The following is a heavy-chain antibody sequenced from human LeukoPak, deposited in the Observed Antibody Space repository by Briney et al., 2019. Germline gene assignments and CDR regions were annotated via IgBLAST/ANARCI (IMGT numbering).Heavy chain of an antibody. Sequence: RVASVKVSCKASGYTFTGYYMHWVRQAPGQGLEWMGWINPNSGGTNYAQKFQGRVTMTRDTSISTAYMELSRLRSDDTAVYYCARGPVERDILTGYTYWGQGTLVTVSS. J-gene: IGHJ4*02. CDR1: GYTFTGYY. CDR3: ARGPVERDILTGYTY. D-gene: IGHD3-9*01. V-gene: IGHV1-2*02. CDR2: INPNSGGT.